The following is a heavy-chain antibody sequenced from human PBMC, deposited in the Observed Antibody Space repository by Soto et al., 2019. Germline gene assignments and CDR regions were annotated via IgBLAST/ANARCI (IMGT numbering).Heavy chain of an antibody. J-gene: IGHJ4*02. CDR1: GGSISSYY. Sequence: PSETLSLTCTVSGGSISSYYWRWIRQPPGERMEWIGYIYYSGSTNYNPSLKSRVTISVDTSKNQFSLKLSSVTAADTAVYYCARTPRERYCSSTSCYPPTYYFDYWGQGTLVTVSS. D-gene: IGHD2-2*01. CDR3: ARTPRERYCSSTSCYPPTYYFDY. CDR2: IYYSGST. V-gene: IGHV4-59*01.